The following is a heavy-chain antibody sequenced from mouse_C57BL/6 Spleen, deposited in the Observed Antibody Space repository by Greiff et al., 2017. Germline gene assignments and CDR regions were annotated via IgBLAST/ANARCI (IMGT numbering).Heavy chain of an antibody. J-gene: IGHJ1*03. CDR1: GYTFTSYW. CDR2: IDPSDSYA. Sequence: QVQLQQPGAELVMPGASVKLSCKASGYTFTSYWMHWVKQRPGQGLEWIGGIDPSDSYANYNQKFKGKSTLTVDKSSSTAYMQLSSLTSEDSAVYYCARRDGYYGYFDVWGTGTTVTVSS. CDR3: ARRDGYYGYFDV. V-gene: IGHV1-69*01. D-gene: IGHD2-3*01.